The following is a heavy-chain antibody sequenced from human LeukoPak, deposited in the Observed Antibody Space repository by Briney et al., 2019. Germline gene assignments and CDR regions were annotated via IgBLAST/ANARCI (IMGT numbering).Heavy chain of an antibody. D-gene: IGHD6-19*01. CDR2: IFYSGNT. CDR1: GGSISSTSYY. CDR3: ARSTAVAGII. J-gene: IGHJ4*02. Sequence: SETLSLTCTVSGGSISSTSYYWGWIRQPPGKGLEWIGSIFYSGNTYYNPSLKSRVTLSIDTSKNQFSLKLSSVTAADTAVYYCARSTAVAGIIWGQGTLVTVSS. V-gene: IGHV4-39*07.